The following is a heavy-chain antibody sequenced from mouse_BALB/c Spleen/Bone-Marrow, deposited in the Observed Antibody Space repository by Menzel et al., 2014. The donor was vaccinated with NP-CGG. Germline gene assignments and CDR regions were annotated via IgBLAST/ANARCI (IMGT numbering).Heavy chain of an antibody. CDR1: GFNIKDTY. Sequence: VQLKESGAELVKPGASVKLSCTASGFNIKDTYMHWVKQRPEQGLEWIGRIDPANGNTKYDPKFQGKATITADTSSNTPYLQLSSLTSEDTAVYYCARSYYAMDYWGQGTSVTVSS. CDR2: IDPANGNT. V-gene: IGHV14-3*02. D-gene: IGHD1-1*01. CDR3: ARSYYAMDY. J-gene: IGHJ4*01.